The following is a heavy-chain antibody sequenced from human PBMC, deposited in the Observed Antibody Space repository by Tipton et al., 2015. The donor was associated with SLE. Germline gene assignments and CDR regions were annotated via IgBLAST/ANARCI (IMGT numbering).Heavy chain of an antibody. J-gene: IGHJ4*02. CDR1: GGSISSHY. CDR2: INHSGST. Sequence: TLSLTCTVSGGSISSHYWSWIRQPPGKGLEWIGEINHSGSTNYNPSLKSRVTISVDTSKNQFSLKLSSVTAADTAVYYCASTKLLWFGEVSDYWGQGTLVTVSS. D-gene: IGHD3-10*01. V-gene: IGHV4-34*01. CDR3: ASTKLLWFGEVSDY.